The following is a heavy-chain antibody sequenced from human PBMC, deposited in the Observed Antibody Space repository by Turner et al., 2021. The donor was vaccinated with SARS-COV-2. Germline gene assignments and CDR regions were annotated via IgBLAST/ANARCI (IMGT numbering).Heavy chain of an antibody. CDR1: GVSTRSSSYY. D-gene: IGHD3-22*01. CDR3: VYEVVITTPQKYYYYYAMDV. CDR2: SYYSGST. V-gene: IGHV4-39*05. J-gene: IGHJ6*02. Sequence: QLRLRESGPGLVKPSGTPSLTCTLSGVSTRSSSYYWGWIRQPPGKGLEWVGSSYYSGSTNYNPSLKSRVTISVDTSKNKFTLKLSSETAADTAVYYCVYEVVITTPQKYYYYYAMDVWGQGTTVTVSS.